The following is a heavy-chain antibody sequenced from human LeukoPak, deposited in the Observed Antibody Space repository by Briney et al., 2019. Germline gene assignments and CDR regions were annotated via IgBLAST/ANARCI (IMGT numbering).Heavy chain of an antibody. J-gene: IGHJ4*02. CDR1: GITFSNYA. CDR3: ANARWYLDY. V-gene: IGHV3-23*01. Sequence: GGSLRLSCAASGITFSNYAMSWVRQAPGKGLEWVSGISDSGDGTYYADSVKGRFTISIDTSKNTLYPQMNSLRAEDTAVYYCANARWYLDYWGQGTLVTVSS. CDR2: ISDSGDGT. D-gene: IGHD4-23*01.